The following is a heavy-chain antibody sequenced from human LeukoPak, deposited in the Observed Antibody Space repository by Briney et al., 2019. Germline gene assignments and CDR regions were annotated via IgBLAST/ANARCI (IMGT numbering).Heavy chain of an antibody. CDR3: ARDAHVGGFDY. D-gene: IGHD3-16*01. Sequence: GGSLRLSCAASGFTFSSYGIHWVRQAPGKGLEWVAVISYDGSDKYYADSVKGRFTISRDNSKNTLYLQMNSLRAEDTAVYYCARDAHVGGFDYWGQGTLVTVSS. CDR1: GFTFSSYG. V-gene: IGHV3-30*03. J-gene: IGHJ4*02. CDR2: ISYDGSDK.